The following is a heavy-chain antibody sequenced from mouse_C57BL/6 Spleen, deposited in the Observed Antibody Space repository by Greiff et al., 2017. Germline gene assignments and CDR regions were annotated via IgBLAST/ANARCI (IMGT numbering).Heavy chain of an antibody. Sequence: EVHLVESEGGLVQPGSSMKLSCTASGFTFSDYYMAWVRQVPEKGLEWVANINYDGSSTYYLDSLKSRFIISRDNAKNILYLQMSSLKSEDTATYYCARDTPGNGAMDYWGQGTSVTVSS. CDR1: GFTFSDYY. CDR3: ARDTPGNGAMDY. D-gene: IGHD2-1*01. J-gene: IGHJ4*01. V-gene: IGHV5-16*01. CDR2: INYDGSST.